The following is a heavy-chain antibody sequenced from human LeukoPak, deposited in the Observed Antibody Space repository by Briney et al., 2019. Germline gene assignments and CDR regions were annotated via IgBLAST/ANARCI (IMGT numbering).Heavy chain of an antibody. J-gene: IGHJ6*03. CDR2: INPSDGAT. CDR1: GYTFSKYY. V-gene: IGHV1-46*01. CDR3: ARGERGVLCGGLGVLFASYYTYYYMDV. Sequence: GAPVKVSCKASGYTFSKYYIHWVRQAPGQGLEWMAMINPSDGATTYAQRFQGRVTMTRDMSTTAVYMDLRSLRSEDTAVYFCARGERGVLCGGLGVLFASYYTYYYMDVWGRGTTVTVSS. D-gene: IGHD3-16*01.